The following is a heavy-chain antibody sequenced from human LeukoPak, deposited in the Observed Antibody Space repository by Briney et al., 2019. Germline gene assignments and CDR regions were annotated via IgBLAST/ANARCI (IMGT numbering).Heavy chain of an antibody. Sequence: PGGSLRLSCAASGFTFSSYAMSWVREAPGKGVEWVSAISGSGGSTYYADSVKGRFTISRDNSKNTLYLQMNSLRAEDTAVYYCRGLMVAAIRFDYWGQGTLVTVSS. CDR1: GFTFSSYA. CDR3: RGLMVAAIRFDY. J-gene: IGHJ4*02. CDR2: ISGSGGST. D-gene: IGHD2-15*01. V-gene: IGHV3-23*01.